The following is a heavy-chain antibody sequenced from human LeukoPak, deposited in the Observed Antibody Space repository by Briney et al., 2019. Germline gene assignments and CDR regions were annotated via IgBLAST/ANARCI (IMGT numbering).Heavy chain of an antibody. CDR1: GFTFSDYY. Sequence: GGSLRLSCAASGFTFSDYYMSWIRQAPGQGLEWVSYISSRASTTYYADSVKGRFTISRDNANNSMYLQMNSLRTEDTAVYFCTLDDVGLAPDYWGQGTLVTLSS. CDR2: ISSRASTT. V-gene: IGHV3-11*01. J-gene: IGHJ4*02. D-gene: IGHD1-26*01. CDR3: TLDDVGLAPDY.